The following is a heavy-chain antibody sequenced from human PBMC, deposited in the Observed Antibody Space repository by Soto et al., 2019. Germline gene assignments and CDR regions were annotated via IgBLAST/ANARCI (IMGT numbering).Heavy chain of an antibody. CDR2: IYWDDDK. Sequence: QITLKESGPMLVKPTQTLTLTCTFSGFSLSTSGVGVGWIRQPPGKALEWLALIYWDDDKRYSPSLKSRLTITKDTSKNQVVLTMTNMDPVDTATYYCALLTYLKVYFDYWGQGTLVTVSS. CDR1: GFSLSTSGVG. CDR3: ALLTYLKVYFDY. J-gene: IGHJ4*02. D-gene: IGHD2-21*01. V-gene: IGHV2-5*02.